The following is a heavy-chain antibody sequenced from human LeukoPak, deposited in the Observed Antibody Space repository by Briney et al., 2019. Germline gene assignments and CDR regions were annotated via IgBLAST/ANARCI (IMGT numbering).Heavy chain of an antibody. CDR1: GFTFSSYA. J-gene: IGHJ4*02. Sequence: GGSLRLSCAASGFTFSSYAMSWVRQAPGKGLEWVSAISGSGGSTYYADSVKGRFTISRDNSKNPLDLQMNSLRAEDTAVYYCAKGRVGAPTDYFDYWGQGTLVTVCS. V-gene: IGHV3-23*01. CDR3: AKGRVGAPTDYFDY. D-gene: IGHD1-26*01. CDR2: ISGSGGST.